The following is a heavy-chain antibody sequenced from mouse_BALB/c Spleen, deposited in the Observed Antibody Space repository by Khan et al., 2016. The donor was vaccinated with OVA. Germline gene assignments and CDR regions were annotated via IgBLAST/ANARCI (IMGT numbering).Heavy chain of an antibody. CDR2: IWSAGST. CDR1: GFSLTNYS. CDR3: ARRGYEYGRGALFAY. D-gene: IGHD2-4*01. V-gene: IGHV2-2*02. Sequence: QVQLKQSGPGLVQPSQSLSITCTVSGFSLTNYSVHWVRQSPGKGLEWLGVIWSAGSTDYNAAFISRLTLRKDNSRSQVFFKLNSLQPTDTAIDYRARRGYEYGRGALFAYWGQGTLVTVSA. J-gene: IGHJ3*01.